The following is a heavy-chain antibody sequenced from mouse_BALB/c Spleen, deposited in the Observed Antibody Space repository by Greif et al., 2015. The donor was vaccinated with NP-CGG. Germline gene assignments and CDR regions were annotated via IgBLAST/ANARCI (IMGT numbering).Heavy chain of an antibody. V-gene: IGHV1-9*01. J-gene: IGHJ1*01. CDR2: ILPGSGST. D-gene: IGHD2-3*01. Sequence: VQGVESGAELMKPGASVKISCKATGYTFSSYWMEWVKQRPGHGLEWIGEILPGSGSTNYNEKFKGKATFTADTSSNTAYMQLSSLTSEDSAVYYCARLDGYFDVWGAGTTVTVSS. CDR3: ARLDGYFDV. CDR1: GYTFSSYW.